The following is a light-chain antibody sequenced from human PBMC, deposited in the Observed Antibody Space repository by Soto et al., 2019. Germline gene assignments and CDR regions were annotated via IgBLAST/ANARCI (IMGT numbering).Light chain of an antibody. V-gene: IGLV2-11*01. J-gene: IGLJ1*01. Sequence: QSALTQPRSVSGSPGQSVTISCTGTSSDVGAYNYVSWYQQHPGKAPKLLIYDVTKRPSGVPDRFSGSKSGNTASLTISGLQAEDEADYYCCSYAGSYTYGFGTGTKLTVL. CDR1: SSDVGAYNY. CDR2: DVT. CDR3: CSYAGSYTYG.